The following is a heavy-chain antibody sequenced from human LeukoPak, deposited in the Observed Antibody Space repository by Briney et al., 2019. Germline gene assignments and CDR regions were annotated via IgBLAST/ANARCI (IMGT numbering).Heavy chain of an antibody. CDR3: ARKPYYYDSSGYHGDLFDY. CDR2: IYYSGST. CDR1: GGSISSYY. V-gene: IGHV4-59*06. D-gene: IGHD3-22*01. Sequence: SETLSLTCTVSGGSISSYYWSWIRQHPGKGLEWIGYIYYSGSTYYNPSLKSRVTISVDTSKNQFSLKLSSVTAADTAVYYCARKPYYYDSSGYHGDLFDYWGQGTLVTVSS. J-gene: IGHJ4*02.